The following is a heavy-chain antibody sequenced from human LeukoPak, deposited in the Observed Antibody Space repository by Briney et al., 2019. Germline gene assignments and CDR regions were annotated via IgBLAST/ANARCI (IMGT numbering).Heavy chain of an antibody. V-gene: IGHV4-59*12. J-gene: IGHJ2*01. CDR1: GGSISSYY. CDR2: IYYSGST. Sequence: SETLSLTCTVSGGSISSYYWSWIRQPPGKGLEWIGYIYYSGSTNYNPSLKSRVTISVDKSKNQFSLKLSSVTAADTAVYYCARDRSTRYFDLWGRGTLVTVSS. CDR3: ARDRSTRYFDL.